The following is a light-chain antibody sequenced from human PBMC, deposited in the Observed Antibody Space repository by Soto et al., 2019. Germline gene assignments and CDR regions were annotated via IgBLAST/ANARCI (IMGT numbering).Light chain of an antibody. CDR1: QTISSW. Sequence: DIQMTQSPSTLSFSLGDRVTITCRASQTISSWLAWYQQKPGKAPKLLIYKASTLKSGVPSRFSGSGSGTEFTLTISSLQPDDFATYYCQHYNSYSEAFGQGTKVDIK. V-gene: IGKV1-5*03. CDR3: QHYNSYSEA. CDR2: KAS. J-gene: IGKJ1*01.